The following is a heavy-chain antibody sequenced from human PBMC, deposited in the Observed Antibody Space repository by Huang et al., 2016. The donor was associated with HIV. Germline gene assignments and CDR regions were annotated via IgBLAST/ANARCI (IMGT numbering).Heavy chain of an antibody. CDR2: IYPDGSEA. D-gene: IGHD3-16*01. J-gene: IGHJ4*02. CDR3: AKTHMLKGSFDY. CDR1: GYNFITHW. V-gene: IGHV5-51*03. Sequence: EVQLVQSGAEVKKAGESLKISCKGSGYNFITHWIVWVRQMPGKGLEWMGTIYPDGSEARYSPSFPGQVTMSADKSISTAYLQWSSLKASDTAMYYCAKTHMLKGSFDYWGQGTLVTVSS.